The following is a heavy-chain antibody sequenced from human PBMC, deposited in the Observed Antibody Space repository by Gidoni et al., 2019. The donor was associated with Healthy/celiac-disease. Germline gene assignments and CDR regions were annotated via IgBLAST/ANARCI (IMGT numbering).Heavy chain of an antibody. D-gene: IGHD3-9*01. CDR1: GFTFRSYA. CDR3: ARDREYYDILTSMDV. J-gene: IGHJ6*03. V-gene: IGHV3-30-3*01. CDR2: ISYDGSNK. Sequence: QVQLVESGGGVVQPGRSLRLSCAASGFTFRSYAMHWVRQAPGKGLEWVAVISYDGSNKYSADSLKGRFTISRDNSKNTLYLQMNSLRAEDTAVYYCARDREYYDILTSMDVWGKGTTVTVSS.